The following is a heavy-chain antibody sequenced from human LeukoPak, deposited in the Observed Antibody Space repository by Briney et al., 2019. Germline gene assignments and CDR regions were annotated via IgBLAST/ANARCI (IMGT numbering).Heavy chain of an antibody. CDR3: ARELGYDSSGYYS. CDR1: GYTFTGYY. V-gene: IGHV1-2*02. D-gene: IGHD3-22*01. CDR2: INPNSGGT. J-gene: IGHJ4*02. Sequence: ASVKVSCKASGYTFTGYYMHWVRQAPGQGLEWMGWINPNSGGTNYAQKFQGRVTMTRDTSISTDYMELSRLRSDDTAVYYCARELGYDSSGYYSWGQGTLVTVSS.